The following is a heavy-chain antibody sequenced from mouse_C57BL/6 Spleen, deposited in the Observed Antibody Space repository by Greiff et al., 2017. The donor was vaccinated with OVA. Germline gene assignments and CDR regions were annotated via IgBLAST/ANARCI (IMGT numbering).Heavy chain of an antibody. CDR3: ARPPYYGSSPYYFDY. V-gene: IGHV5-6*01. J-gene: IGHJ2*01. CDR1: GFTFSSYG. D-gene: IGHD1-1*01. CDR2: ISSGGSYT. Sequence: EEQLVESGGDLVKPGGSLKLSCAASGFTFSSYGMSWVRQTPDKRLEWVATISSGGSYTYYPDSVKGRFTISRDNAKNTLYLQMSSLKSEDTAMYYCARPPYYGSSPYYFDYWGQGTTLTVSS.